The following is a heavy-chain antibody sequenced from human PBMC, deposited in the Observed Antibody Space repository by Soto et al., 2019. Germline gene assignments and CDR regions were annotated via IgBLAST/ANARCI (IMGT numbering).Heavy chain of an antibody. CDR2: TYYSGGS. D-gene: IGHD5-12*01. J-gene: IGHJ4*02. Sequence: QVQLQESGPGLMKASQTLSLTCTLSGASVSSAEHYWSWIRQPPGKGLEWIGYTYYSGGSYYNASLQRRVSISVDTSQSQFSLRLTSVTAADTAVYYCARLSGYDPAGAADKWGPGILVSVSS. V-gene: IGHV4-30-4*01. CDR1: GASVSSAEHY. CDR3: ARLSGYDPAGAADK.